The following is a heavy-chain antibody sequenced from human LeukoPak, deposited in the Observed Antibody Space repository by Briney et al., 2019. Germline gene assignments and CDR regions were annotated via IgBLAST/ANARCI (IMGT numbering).Heavy chain of an antibody. V-gene: IGHV4-4*07. CDR2: IYASGNT. J-gene: IGHJ5*02. Sequence: PSETLSLTCTVSGASISNYYWSWIRQTPEKGLEWIGRIYASGNTDYNPSLRSRVTMSVDTSKNQFSLKLSSVTAADTAVYYCAREPDLWGQGTLVTVSS. CDR1: GASISNYY. CDR3: AREPDL.